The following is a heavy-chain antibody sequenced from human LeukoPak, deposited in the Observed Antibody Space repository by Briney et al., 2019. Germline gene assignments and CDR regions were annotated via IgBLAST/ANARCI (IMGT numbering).Heavy chain of an antibody. J-gene: IGHJ3*02. D-gene: IGHD3-10*01. V-gene: IGHV3-30*04. CDR1: GFTFSSYA. CDR2: ISYDGSSK. CDR3: AREFTQYYYGSGSYRRSHAFDI. Sequence: QPGGSLRLSCAASGFTFSSYAMHWVRQAPGKGLEWVTIISYDGSSKYYADHVKGRFTISRDNSKNTLYLQMNSLRVEDTALYYCAREFTQYYYGSGSYRRSHAFDIWGQGTMVTVSS.